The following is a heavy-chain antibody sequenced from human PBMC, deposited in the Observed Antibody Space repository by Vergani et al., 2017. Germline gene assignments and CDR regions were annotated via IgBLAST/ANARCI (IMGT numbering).Heavy chain of an antibody. Sequence: EVQVVESGGGLIKPGGSLRLSCVVSGFTFKNAWINWVRQAPGKGLEWIGRIRSKNDGGTADYAAPLKGRFTISRADSKDSAFLLVNNLKTEDTAVYFCYTDYHDYWGQGTLVTVSS. CDR3: YTDYHDY. CDR2: IRSKNDGGTA. V-gene: IGHV3-15*01. D-gene: IGHD2-2*02. CDR1: GFTFKNAW. J-gene: IGHJ4*02.